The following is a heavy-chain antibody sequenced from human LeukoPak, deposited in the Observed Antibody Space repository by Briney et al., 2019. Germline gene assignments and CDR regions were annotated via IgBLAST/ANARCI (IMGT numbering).Heavy chain of an antibody. CDR2: IYYSGST. CDR1: GGSISSGGYY. V-gene: IGHV4-31*03. Sequence: SETLSLTCTVSGGSISSGGYYWSWIRQHPGKGLEWIGYIYYSGSTYYNPSLKSRVTISVDTSKNQFSLKLTSVSAADTAMYYCATRIRSSPLWGQGTLVTVSS. D-gene: IGHD2/OR15-2a*01. J-gene: IGHJ1*01. CDR3: ATRIRSSPL.